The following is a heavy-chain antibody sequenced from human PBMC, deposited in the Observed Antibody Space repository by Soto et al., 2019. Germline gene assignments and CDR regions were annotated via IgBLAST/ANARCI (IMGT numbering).Heavy chain of an antibody. J-gene: IGHJ4*02. V-gene: IGHV3-30*18. CDR3: AKVVHAHPTLAAPFDY. CDR1: GFTFSSYG. D-gene: IGHD6-6*01. CDR2: ISYDGSNK. Sequence: QVQLVESGGGVVQPGRSLRLSCAASGFTFSSYGMHWVRQAPGKGLEWVAVISYDGSNKYYADSVKGRFTISRDNSKNTLHRQMNSHRDEDTAVYYCAKVVHAHPTLAAPFDYWGQGTLVTVSS.